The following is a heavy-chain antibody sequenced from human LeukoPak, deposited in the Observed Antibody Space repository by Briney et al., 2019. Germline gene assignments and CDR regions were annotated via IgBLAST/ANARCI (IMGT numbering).Heavy chain of an antibody. D-gene: IGHD1-1*01. J-gene: IGHJ3*01. CDR3: ARSNEVGAFDV. Sequence: SQTLSLTCAISGDSVSGNRATWNWIRQSPSRGLEWLGRTYYGSGWSIGYASSVRSRITIHSDTSRNQFSLQVTSVTPEDTAVYYRARSNEVGAFDVWGQGIMVIVSS. V-gene: IGHV6-1*01. CDR2: TYYGSGWSI. CDR1: GDSVSGNRAT.